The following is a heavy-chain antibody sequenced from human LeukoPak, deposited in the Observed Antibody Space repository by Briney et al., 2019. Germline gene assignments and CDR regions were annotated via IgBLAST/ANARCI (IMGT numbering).Heavy chain of an antibody. CDR3: ARTGRYSSSSYGY. CDR2: IYPGGSDT. CDR1: GYSFTSYW. V-gene: IGHV5-51*01. Sequence: GGSLKIPCKGSGYSFTSYWIGWVRQMPGKGLEWMGIIYPGGSDTRYSPSFQGQVTISADKSISTAYLQWSSLKASDTAMYYCARTGRYSSSSYGYWGQGTLVTVSS. J-gene: IGHJ4*02. D-gene: IGHD6-6*01.